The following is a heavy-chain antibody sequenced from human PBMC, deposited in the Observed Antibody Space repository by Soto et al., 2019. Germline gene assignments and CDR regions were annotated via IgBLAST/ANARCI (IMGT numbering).Heavy chain of an antibody. CDR3: ARGGYYDSSGYYPY. J-gene: IGHJ4*02. V-gene: IGHV4-30-4*08. CDR1: GGSVSSNSYS. CDR2: IYYSGST. D-gene: IGHD3-22*01. Sequence: SETLSLTCTVSGGSVSSNSYSWGWIRQPPGKGLEWIGYIYYSGSTYYNPSLKSRVTISVDTSKNQFSLKLNSVTAADTAVYYCARGGYYDSSGYYPYWGQGTLVTVS.